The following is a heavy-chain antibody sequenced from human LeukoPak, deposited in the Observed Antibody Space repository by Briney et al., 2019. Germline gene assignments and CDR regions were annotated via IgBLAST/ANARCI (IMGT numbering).Heavy chain of an antibody. CDR2: VRFEGSEK. CDR3: AKGGAVSSKSITMIRGTRRYYYYMDV. Sequence: GGSLRLSCAASGFTFSYYGFHWVRQAPGKGLEWVAFVRFEGSEKFYADSVKGRFTISRDNSKNTLYLQINRLRAEDTAVYYCAKGGAVSSKSITMIRGTRRYYYYMDVWGKGTTVTISS. D-gene: IGHD3-10*01. J-gene: IGHJ6*03. CDR1: GFTFSYYG. V-gene: IGHV3-30*02.